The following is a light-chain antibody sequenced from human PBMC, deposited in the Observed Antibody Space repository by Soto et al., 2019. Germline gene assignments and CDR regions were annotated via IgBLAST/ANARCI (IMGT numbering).Light chain of an antibody. Sequence: QSVLTQPASVSGSPGQSITISCTGTSSDIGGYNYVSWHQQHPGKAPKLMIYDVSNRPSGVSNRFSGSKSCNTASLTSSGLQAEDEADYYCSSYTRSSSVVFGGRTKLTVL. CDR1: SSDIGGYNY. J-gene: IGLJ3*02. CDR3: SSYTRSSSVV. V-gene: IGLV2-14*01. CDR2: DVS.